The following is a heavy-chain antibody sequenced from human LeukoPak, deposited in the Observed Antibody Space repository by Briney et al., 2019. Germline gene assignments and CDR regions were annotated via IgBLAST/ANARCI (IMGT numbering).Heavy chain of an antibody. V-gene: IGHV4-59*08. Sequence: SETLSLTCTVSGGSISSYYWSWIRQPPGKGLEYIGYIYYSGNTNSNPSLNSRVTISVDTSKNQFSLKLSSVTAADTAVYYCAKAGYTSSWPLDYWGQGTQVTVSS. CDR3: AKAGYTSSWPLDY. CDR1: GGSISSYY. D-gene: IGHD6-13*01. CDR2: IYYSGNT. J-gene: IGHJ4*02.